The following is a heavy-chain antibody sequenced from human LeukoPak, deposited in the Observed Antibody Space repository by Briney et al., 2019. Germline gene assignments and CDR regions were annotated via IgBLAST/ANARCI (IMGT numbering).Heavy chain of an antibody. D-gene: IGHD3-3*01. CDR1: GYTFTSYG. CDR2: ISAYNGNT. Sequence: ASVKVSCKASGYTFTSYGISWVRQAPGQGLEWMGWISAYNGNTNYAQKLQARVTMTTDTSTSTAYMELRSLRSDDTAVYYCARGDYDFWSGPKRYYYYMDVWGKGTTVTVSS. V-gene: IGHV1-18*01. J-gene: IGHJ6*03. CDR3: ARGDYDFWSGPKRYYYYMDV.